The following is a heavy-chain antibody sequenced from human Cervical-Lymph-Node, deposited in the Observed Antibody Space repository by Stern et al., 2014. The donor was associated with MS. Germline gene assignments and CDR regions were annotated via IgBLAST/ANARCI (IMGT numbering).Heavy chain of an antibody. Sequence: QLQLQESGPGLVKPSQTLSLTCTVSGGSISSGGYYWSWIRQPPGKGLEWIGYIYYSGSTYYSPSLKSRVTISVDTSKNQFSLKLSSVTAADTAVYYCARGRDGYKSHFDYWGQGTLVTVSS. CDR1: GGSISSGGYY. CDR3: ARGRDGYKSHFDY. CDR2: IYYSGST. D-gene: IGHD5-24*01. V-gene: IGHV4-31*03. J-gene: IGHJ4*02.